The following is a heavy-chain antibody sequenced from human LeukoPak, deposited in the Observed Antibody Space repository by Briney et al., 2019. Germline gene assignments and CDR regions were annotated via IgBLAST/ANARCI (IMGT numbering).Heavy chain of an antibody. J-gene: IGHJ4*02. V-gene: IGHV3-15*01. Sequence: GGSLRLSCAASGFTLTNAWMSWVRQAPGKGLEWVARIKTKTAGGTIDYAAPVKGRFTISRDDSKNTAYLQMNSLKTEDTAVYYCTTSYYDSSGYRAWGQGTPVTVSS. D-gene: IGHD3-22*01. CDR3: TTSYYDSSGYRA. CDR2: IKTKTAGGTI. CDR1: GFTLTNAW.